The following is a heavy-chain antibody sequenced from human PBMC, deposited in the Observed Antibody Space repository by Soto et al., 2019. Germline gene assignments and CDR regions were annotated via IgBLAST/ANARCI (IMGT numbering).Heavy chain of an antibody. CDR2: IYATGTT. CDR1: GASICVFY. J-gene: IGHJ5*02. CDR3: VRDGTKTLRDWFDP. Sequence: SETLSLTCTVSGASICVFYWSWIRKSAGKGLEWIGRIYATGTTDYNPSLKSRVMMSVDTSKKQFSLKLRSVTAADTAVYYCVRDGTKTLRDWFDPWGQGISVTVSS. V-gene: IGHV4-4*07. D-gene: IGHD1-1*01.